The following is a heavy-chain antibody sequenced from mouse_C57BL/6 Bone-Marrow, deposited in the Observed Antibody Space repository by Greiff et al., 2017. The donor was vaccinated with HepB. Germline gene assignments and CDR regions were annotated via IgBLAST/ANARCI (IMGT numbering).Heavy chain of an antibody. CDR2: IDPSDSYT. D-gene: IGHD2-4*01. J-gene: IGHJ3*01. V-gene: IGHV1-69*01. CDR1: GYTFTSYW. CDR3: ARGPPYDYDGFAY. Sequence: QVQLQQSGAELVMPGASVKLSCKASGYTFTSYWMHWVKQRPGQGLEWIGEIDPSDSYTNYNQKFKGKSTLTVDKSSSTAYMQLSSLTSEDSAVYYCARGPPYDYDGFAYWGQGTLVTVSA.